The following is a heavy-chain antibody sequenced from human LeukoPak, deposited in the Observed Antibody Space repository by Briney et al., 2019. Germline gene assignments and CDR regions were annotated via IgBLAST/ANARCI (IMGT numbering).Heavy chain of an antibody. V-gene: IGHV3-30*18. J-gene: IGHJ3*02. CDR1: GFSFSYYA. D-gene: IGHD3-16*01. CDR3: AKVFYDYVWGSSIAPDAFDT. CDR2: ISYDGSNK. Sequence: GGSLRLSCAASGFSFSYYAMHWVRQAPGKGLEWVAVISYDGSNKYYTDSVKGRFTISGDNSKNTLYLQMNSLRTEDTAVYYCAKVFYDYVWGSSIAPDAFDTWGQGTMVTVSS.